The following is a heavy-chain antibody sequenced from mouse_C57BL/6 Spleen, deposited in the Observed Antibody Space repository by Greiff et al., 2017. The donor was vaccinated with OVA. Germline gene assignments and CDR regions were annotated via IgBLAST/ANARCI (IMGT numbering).Heavy chain of an antibody. CDR2: IDPNSGGT. CDR3: ARAETTGGFAY. D-gene: IGHD1-1*01. Sequence: QVQLKQPGAELVKPGASVKLSCKASGYTFTSYWMHWVKQRPGRGLEWIGRIDPNSGGTKYNEKFKSKATLTVDKPSSTAYMELSSLTSEDSAVYYCARAETTGGFAYWGQGTLVTVSA. J-gene: IGHJ3*01. V-gene: IGHV1-72*01. CDR1: GYTFTSYW.